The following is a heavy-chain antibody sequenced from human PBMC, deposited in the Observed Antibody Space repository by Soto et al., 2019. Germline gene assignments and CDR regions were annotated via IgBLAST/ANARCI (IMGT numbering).Heavy chain of an antibody. CDR3: AKARVVQDGIEYYYGMDL. V-gene: IGHV3-30*18. CDR1: GFIFIRYV. D-gene: IGHD1-26*01. CDR2: ISDDGSKK. J-gene: IGHJ6*04. Sequence: GGSLRLSFAASGFIFIRYVMHWVGQAPGKGLGGVALISDDGSKKYFADSVKGRFTISRDNSKTKISLQLKSRRPEAKDVYYCAKARVVQDGIEYYYGMDLWGKGTTVTVSS.